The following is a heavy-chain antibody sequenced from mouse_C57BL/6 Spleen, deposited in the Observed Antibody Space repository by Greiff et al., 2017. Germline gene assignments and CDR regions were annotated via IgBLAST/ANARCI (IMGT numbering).Heavy chain of an antibody. CDR2: IWGGGST. V-gene: IGHV2-3*01. CDR3: DKPEGGWFAY. J-gene: IGHJ3*01. Sequence: QVQLKESGPGLVAPSQSLSITCTVSGFSLTSYGVSWVRQPPGKGLEWLGVIWGGGSTNYHSALIYRLSISKDNSKSQVILKLKSLQTDDTATYYWDKPEGGWFAYWGQGTLVTVSA. CDR1: GFSLTSYG.